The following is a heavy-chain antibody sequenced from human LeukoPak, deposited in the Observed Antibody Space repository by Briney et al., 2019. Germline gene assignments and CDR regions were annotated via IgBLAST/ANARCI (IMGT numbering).Heavy chain of an antibody. Sequence: SGGSLRLSCAASGFTFSSYSMNWVRQAPGKGLEWVSSISSSSSYIYYADSVKGRFTISRDNAKNSLYLQMNSLRAEDTAVYYCARAPGDYGDYEGYFDYWGQGTLVTVSS. CDR1: GFTFSSYS. CDR2: ISSSSSYI. J-gene: IGHJ4*02. V-gene: IGHV3-21*04. CDR3: ARAPGDYGDYEGYFDY. D-gene: IGHD4-17*01.